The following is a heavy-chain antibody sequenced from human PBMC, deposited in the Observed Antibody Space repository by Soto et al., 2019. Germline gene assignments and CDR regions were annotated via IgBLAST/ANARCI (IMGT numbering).Heavy chain of an antibody. CDR1: GFTFSSYW. Sequence: EEQLVESGGGLVQPGGSLRLSCAASGFTFSSYWMHWVRQAPGQGLVWVSRINPGGSITAYADSVKGRFTISRDNAKNTLYLQMNSLRGDDTAVYYCARVPTGKYGVWNYWGQGTLVTVSS. V-gene: IGHV3-74*01. D-gene: IGHD2-8*01. J-gene: IGHJ4*02. CDR3: ARVPTGKYGVWNY. CDR2: INPGGSIT.